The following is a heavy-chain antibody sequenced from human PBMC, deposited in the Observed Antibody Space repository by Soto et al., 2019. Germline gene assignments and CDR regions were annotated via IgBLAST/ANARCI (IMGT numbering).Heavy chain of an antibody. CDR1: GYTFTSYG. Sequence: ASVKVSCKASGYTFTSYGISWVRQAPGQGLEWMGWISAYNGNTNYAQKLQGRVTVSTDTSITTTYMELSSLTSDDTAVYYCARAPLGIIVAPDFWGQGTXVTVSS. CDR3: ARAPLGIIVAPDF. V-gene: IGHV1-18*01. D-gene: IGHD3-22*01. J-gene: IGHJ1*01. CDR2: ISAYNGNT.